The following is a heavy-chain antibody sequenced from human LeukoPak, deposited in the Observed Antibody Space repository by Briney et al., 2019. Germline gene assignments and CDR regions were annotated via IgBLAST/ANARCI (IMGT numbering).Heavy chain of an antibody. D-gene: IGHD2-15*01. Sequence: SETLSLTCTVSGGSISSGDYYWSWIRQPPGKGLEWIGYIYYSGSTYYNPSLKSRVTIPVDTSKNQFSLKLSSVTAADTAVYYCARDSPRYCSGGSCYEYNWFDPWGQGTLVTVSS. V-gene: IGHV4-30-4*01. CDR1: GGSISSGDYY. J-gene: IGHJ5*01. CDR2: IYYSGST. CDR3: ARDSPRYCSGGSCYEYNWFDP.